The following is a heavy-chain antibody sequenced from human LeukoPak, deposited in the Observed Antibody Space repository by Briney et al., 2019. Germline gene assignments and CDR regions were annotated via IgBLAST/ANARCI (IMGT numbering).Heavy chain of an antibody. CDR1: GYSFTSYW. J-gene: IGHJ5*02. D-gene: IGHD1-26*01. Sequence: GESLKISCKGSGYSFTSYWIGWVRQMPGKGLEWMGIIYPADPDTRYSPSFQGQVTISADKSTSSAYLQWSSLKASDSAMYYCARGRAWFDHWGQGTQVTVSS. V-gene: IGHV5-51*01. CDR2: IYPADPDT. CDR3: ARGRAWFDH.